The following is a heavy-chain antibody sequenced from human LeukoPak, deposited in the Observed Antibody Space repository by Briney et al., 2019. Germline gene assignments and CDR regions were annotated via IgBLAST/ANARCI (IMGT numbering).Heavy chain of an antibody. CDR2: ISGSGGST. D-gene: IGHD3-22*01. CDR3: ARDLGQYYDTSDNWFDP. CDR1: GFTFSSYW. V-gene: IGHV3-23*01. J-gene: IGHJ5*02. Sequence: PGGSLRLSCAASGFTFSSYWMSWVRQAPGKGLEWVSGISGSGGSTYYANSVKGRFTISRDNSKNTLYLQMNSLRAEDTAVYYCARDLGQYYDTSDNWFDPWGQGTLVTVSS.